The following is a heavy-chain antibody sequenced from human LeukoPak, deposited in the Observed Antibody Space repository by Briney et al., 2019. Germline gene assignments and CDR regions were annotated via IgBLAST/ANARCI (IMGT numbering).Heavy chain of an antibody. V-gene: IGHV3-48*03. D-gene: IGHD2-2*01. J-gene: IGHJ4*02. CDR3: ARKYCSSIGCLFDY. Sequence: GGSLRLSCAASGFTFSSYEMNWVRQAPGKGLEWVSYISSSGSAIYYADSVKGRFTISRDNAKNSLYLQMNSLRAEDTAVYYCARKYCSSIGCLFDYWGQGTLVTVSS. CDR2: ISSSGSAI. CDR1: GFTFSSYE.